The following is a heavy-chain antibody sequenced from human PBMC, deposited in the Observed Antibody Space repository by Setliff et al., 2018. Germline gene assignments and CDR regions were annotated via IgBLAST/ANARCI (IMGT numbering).Heavy chain of an antibody. CDR2: IYYSGST. D-gene: IGHD1-26*01. CDR1: GGSISSHY. J-gene: IGHJ4*02. CDR3: ATGYSGSPGSYYFDY. V-gene: IGHV4-59*11. Sequence: PSETLSLTCTVSGGSISSHYWSWIRQPPGKGLEWIGSIYYSGSTNYNPSLKSRVTISLDTSRNQFSLKLRSVTAADTAVYYCATGYSGSPGSYYFDYWGQGTLVTVSS.